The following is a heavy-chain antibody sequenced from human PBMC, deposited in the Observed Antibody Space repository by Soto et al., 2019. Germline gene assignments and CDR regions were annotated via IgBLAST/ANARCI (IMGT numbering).Heavy chain of an antibody. CDR2: ISGSSDYR. CDR1: GFTFSDFY. D-gene: IGHD2-15*01. V-gene: IGHV3-11*06. J-gene: IGHJ2*01. CDR3: LRDGARYFDL. Sequence: QVRLVESGGGLVKPGGSLRLSCAASGFTFSDFYMNWVRQAPGKGLEWVSYISGSSDYRNYAESVKGRFTISRDNAKKSLFLQMNSLRAEDTAVYYCLRDGARYFDLWGRGTLVTVSS.